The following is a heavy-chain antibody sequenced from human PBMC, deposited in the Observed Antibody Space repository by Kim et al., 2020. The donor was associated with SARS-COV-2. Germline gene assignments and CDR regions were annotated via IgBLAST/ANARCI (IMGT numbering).Heavy chain of an antibody. V-gene: IGHV3-53*01. CDR3: ARDGLGSSGQDYYYYYCL. Sequence: GGSLRLSCAASGFTVSSNYMSWVRQAPGKGLEWVSSIYSGGSTYYADSVKGRFIISRENSKNTLYLQLNSLRAADTAVYYCARDGLGSSGQDYYYYYCL. D-gene: IGHD5-12*01. CDR1: GFTVSSNY. J-gene: IGHJ6*01. CDR2: IYSGGST.